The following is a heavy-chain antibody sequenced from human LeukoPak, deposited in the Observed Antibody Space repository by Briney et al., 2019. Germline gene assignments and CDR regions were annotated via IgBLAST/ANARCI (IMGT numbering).Heavy chain of an antibody. CDR3: ARGHGTNSNYFDY. Sequence: PSETLSLTCTVSGGSISSYYWSWIRQPAGKGLEWIGRIYTGENTNYNPSLKSRVTVSVDTSKNQFSLKLSSVTAADTALYYCARGHGTNSNYFDYWGQGTLVTVSS. CDR1: GGSISSYY. CDR2: IYTGENT. V-gene: IGHV4-4*07. J-gene: IGHJ4*02. D-gene: IGHD4/OR15-4a*01.